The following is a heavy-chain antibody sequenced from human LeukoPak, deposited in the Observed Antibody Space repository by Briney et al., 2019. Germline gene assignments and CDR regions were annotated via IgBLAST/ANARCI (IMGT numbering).Heavy chain of an antibody. V-gene: IGHV4-59*01. J-gene: IGHJ5*02. Sequence: SETLSLTCTVSGGSISSYYWSWLRQPPGKGLEWIGYIYYSGSTNYNPSLKSRVTISVDTSKNQFSLKLSSVTAADTAVYYCARDITLAATNWFDPWGQGTLVTVSS. CDR1: GGSISSYY. CDR3: ARDITLAATNWFDP. D-gene: IGHD2-15*01. CDR2: IYYSGST.